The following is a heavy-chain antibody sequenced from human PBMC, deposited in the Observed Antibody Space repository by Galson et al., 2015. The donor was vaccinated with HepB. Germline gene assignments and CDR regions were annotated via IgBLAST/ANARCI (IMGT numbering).Heavy chain of an antibody. Sequence: ETLSLTCTVNDGSFRGYQWSWIRQPPGKGLEWIGEMNHSGRTDTNPSLKSRVTISVDTSNNQCSLRLSSVTAADTAVYYCARGRAFDIWDQGAMVTVSS. CDR1: DGSFRGYQ. CDR2: MNHSGRT. CDR3: ARGRAFDI. V-gene: IGHV4-34*01. J-gene: IGHJ3*02.